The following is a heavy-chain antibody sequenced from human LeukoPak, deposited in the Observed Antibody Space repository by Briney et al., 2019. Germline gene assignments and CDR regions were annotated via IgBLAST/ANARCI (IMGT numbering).Heavy chain of an antibody. V-gene: IGHV3-30*04. Sequence: GGSLRLSCAASGLNFNHYAMHWVRQAPGKGLEWVAVISYDGNEKYYADSVQGRFSISRDNSNNTLDLEMTSLRSEDTALYYCASSRIEVAGTGDYWGQGTLVIVSS. CDR1: GLNFNHYA. D-gene: IGHD6-19*01. J-gene: IGHJ4*02. CDR3: ASSRIEVAGTGDY. CDR2: ISYDGNEK.